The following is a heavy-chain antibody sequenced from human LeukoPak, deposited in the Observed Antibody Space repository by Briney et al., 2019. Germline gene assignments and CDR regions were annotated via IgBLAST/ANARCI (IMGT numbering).Heavy chain of an antibody. CDR1: GFTFDDYA. D-gene: IGHD1-1*01. V-gene: IGHV3-43*02. Sequence: GGSLRLSCAASGFTFDDYAMHWVRQAPGKGLEWVSLISGDGGSTYYADSVKGRFTISRDNAKNSLYLQMNSLRAEDTAVYYCARDAGAATGTTETDYWGQGTLVTVSS. J-gene: IGHJ4*02. CDR3: ARDAGAATGTTETDY. CDR2: ISGDGGST.